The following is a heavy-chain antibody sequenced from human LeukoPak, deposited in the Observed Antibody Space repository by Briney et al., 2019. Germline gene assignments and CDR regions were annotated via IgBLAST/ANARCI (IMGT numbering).Heavy chain of an antibody. CDR1: GGSISSTDW. CDR2: IYHSGST. J-gene: IGHJ4*02. CDR3: ARLVEGYDFWSGYYLGYYFDY. D-gene: IGHD3-3*01. V-gene: IGHV4-4*02. Sequence: PSGTLSLTCAVSGGSISSTDWWSWVRQPPGKGLEWIGEIYHSGSTNYNPSLMSRVIISIDKSENQFSLKLRSVTAADTAVYYCARLVEGYDFWSGYYLGYYFDYWGQGTLVTVSS.